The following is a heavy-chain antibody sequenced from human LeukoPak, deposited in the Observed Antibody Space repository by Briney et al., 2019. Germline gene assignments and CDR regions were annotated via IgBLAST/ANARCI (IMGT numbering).Heavy chain of an antibody. CDR3: AKVGIEQWLTQGQFFDY. D-gene: IGHD6-19*01. V-gene: IGHV3-48*03. CDR1: GFTFSSYE. CDR2: ISSSGSTI. J-gene: IGHJ4*02. Sequence: PGGSLRLSCAASGFTFSSYEMNWVRQAPGKGLEWVSYISSSGSTIYYADSVKGRFTISRDNSKNTLYLQMNSLRAEDTAVYYCAKVGIEQWLTQGQFFDYWGQGTLVTVPS.